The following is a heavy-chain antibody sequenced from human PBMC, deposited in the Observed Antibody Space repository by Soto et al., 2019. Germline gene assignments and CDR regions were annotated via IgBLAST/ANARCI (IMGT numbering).Heavy chain of an antibody. CDR1: GFTFSSYA. CDR2: ISGSGGST. Sequence: GGSLRLSCAASGFTFSSYAMSWVRQAPGKGLEWVSAISGSGGSTYYADSVKGRFTISRDNSKNTLYLQMNSLRAEDTAVYYCAKGLGCSSISWAPHYYYYMDVWGKGTTVTVCS. V-gene: IGHV3-23*01. J-gene: IGHJ6*03. CDR3: AKGLGCSSISWAPHYYYYMDV. D-gene: IGHD2-2*01.